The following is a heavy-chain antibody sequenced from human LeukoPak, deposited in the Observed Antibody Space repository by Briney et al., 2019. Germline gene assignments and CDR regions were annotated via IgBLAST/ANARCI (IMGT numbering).Heavy chain of an antibody. CDR3: ARGRYYFDY. J-gene: IGHJ4*02. V-gene: IGHV4-34*01. Sequence: TPSETLSLTCAVYGGSFSGYYWSWIRQPPGKGLEWIGEINNSGSTNYNPSLKSRVTISVDTSKNQFSLKLSSVTAADTAVYYCARGRYYFDYWGQGTLVTVSS. CDR2: INNSGST. CDR1: GGSFSGYY.